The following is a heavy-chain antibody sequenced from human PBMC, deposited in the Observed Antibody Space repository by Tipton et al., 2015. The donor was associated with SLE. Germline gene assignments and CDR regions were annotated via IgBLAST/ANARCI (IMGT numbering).Heavy chain of an antibody. Sequence: TLSLTCTVSGGSISSYYWSWIRQSAGKGLECIGRIFPSGSTDYNPSLESRVKMSSDKSKNQLSLKMMSVTAADTAVYYCARVGFTFGVVPLYYYGMDVWGQGTTVTVSS. CDR2: IFPSGST. CDR1: GGSISSYY. V-gene: IGHV4-4*07. CDR3: ARVGFTFGVVPLYYYGMDV. J-gene: IGHJ6*02. D-gene: IGHD3-3*01.